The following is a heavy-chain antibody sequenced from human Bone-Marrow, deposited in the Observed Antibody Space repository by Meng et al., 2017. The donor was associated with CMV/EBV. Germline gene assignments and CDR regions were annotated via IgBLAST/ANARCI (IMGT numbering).Heavy chain of an antibody. J-gene: IGHJ4*02. CDR2: IIPILGIA. D-gene: IGHD2-2*01. CDR1: GVIFNDYA. Sequence: SVKVSCKTSGVIFNDYAISWVRQAPGQGLEWMGRIIPILGIANYAQKFQGRVTITADKSTSTAYMELSSLRSEDTAVYYCARHHLTAAFGYWGQGTLVTVSS. V-gene: IGHV1-69*04. CDR3: ARHHLTAAFGY.